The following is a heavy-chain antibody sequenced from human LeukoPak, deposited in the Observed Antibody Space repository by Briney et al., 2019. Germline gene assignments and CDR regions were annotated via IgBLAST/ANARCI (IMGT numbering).Heavy chain of an antibody. CDR1: GFTFSTYW. CDR3: ARAYSNYYFDY. D-gene: IGHD4-11*01. J-gene: IGHJ4*02. V-gene: IGHV3-7*02. CDR2: INQDGSEK. Sequence: GGSLRLSCAASGFTFSTYWMSWVRQAPGKGLEWVANINQDGSEKYYADSVKGRFTISRDNSKNTLYLQMNSLRAEDTAVYYCARAYSNYYFDYWGQGTLVTVSS.